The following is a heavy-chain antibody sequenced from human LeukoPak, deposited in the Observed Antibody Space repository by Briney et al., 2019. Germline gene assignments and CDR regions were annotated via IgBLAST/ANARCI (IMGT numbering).Heavy chain of an antibody. J-gene: IGHJ4*02. CDR2: IYSGGNT. V-gene: IGHV3-53*01. CDR1: GFTFSDYY. D-gene: IGHD6-19*01. Sequence: GGSLRLSCAASGFTFSDYYMSWIRQAPGKGLEWFSIIYSGGNTNYADSVKGRFTISRDNSRNTLYLQMNSLRGEDAAVYYCAKVASDSSGWYHFDYWGQGTLVTVSS. CDR3: AKVASDSSGWYHFDY.